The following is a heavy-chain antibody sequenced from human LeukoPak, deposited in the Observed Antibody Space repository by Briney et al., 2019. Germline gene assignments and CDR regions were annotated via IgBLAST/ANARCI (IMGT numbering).Heavy chain of an antibody. CDR2: ITAGSDTA. D-gene: IGHD1-1*01. J-gene: IGHJ3*02. V-gene: IGHV3-23*01. CDR3: ARDPNGTYIGAFDM. Sequence: GGSLRLCCIASGFTFSTYAMMWVRQTRGKGLEWGSAITAGSDTAQYADSAKGRFTISRDDSQHTLFLQMNSLRAEDTAVYYCARDPNGTYIGAFDMWGPGTMVTVSS. CDR1: GFTFSTYA.